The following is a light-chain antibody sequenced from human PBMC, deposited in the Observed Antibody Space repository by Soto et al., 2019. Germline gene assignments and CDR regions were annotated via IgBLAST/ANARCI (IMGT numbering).Light chain of an antibody. CDR3: GTWDNGLSAGGV. Sequence: QSVLTQPPSVSAAPGQKVTISCSGSSSNIGSSPVSWYQQLPGTAPKLLIYDNSERPSGIPDRFSASKSGTSATLDITGLQTGDEAEYYCGTWDNGLSAGGVFGTGTKLTVL. CDR1: SSNIGSSP. V-gene: IGLV1-51*01. J-gene: IGLJ1*01. CDR2: DNS.